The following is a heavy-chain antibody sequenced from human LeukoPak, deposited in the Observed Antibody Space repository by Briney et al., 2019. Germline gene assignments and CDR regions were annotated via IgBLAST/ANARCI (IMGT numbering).Heavy chain of an antibody. CDR3: ARNRGGLVIILD. D-gene: IGHD3/OR15-3a*01. J-gene: IGHJ4*02. V-gene: IGHV3-48*04. CDR2: IRSDGSNI. Sequence: PGGSLRLSCAASGFTFSSYSMSWVRQAPGKGLEWVSYIRSDGSNIYYADSVKGRFTVSRDNAKNSLYLQMNSLRAEDTAVYYCARNRGGLVIILDWGQGTLGTVSS. CDR1: GFTFSSYS.